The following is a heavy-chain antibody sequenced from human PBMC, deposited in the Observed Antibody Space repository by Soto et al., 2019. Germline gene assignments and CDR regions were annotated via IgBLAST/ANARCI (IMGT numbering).Heavy chain of an antibody. J-gene: IGHJ4*02. Sequence: EVQLVQSGAEVRKPGATVTVSCKTSGYKFTDYYIHWVQQAPGKGLEWMGLVDPEDGEPIFADKFQGRLSLTADTSSDTAYMKLNRLTSEDTAVYYCARREVAGNFDYWGQGTLVIVSS. V-gene: IGHV1-69-2*01. CDR3: ARREVAGNFDY. CDR2: VDPEDGEP. CDR1: GYKFTDYY. D-gene: IGHD6-19*01.